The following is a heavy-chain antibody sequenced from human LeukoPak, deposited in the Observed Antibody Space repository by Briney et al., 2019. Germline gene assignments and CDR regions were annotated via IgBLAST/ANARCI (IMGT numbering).Heavy chain of an antibody. D-gene: IGHD3-16*01. CDR3: ARSESSWGNYYFDY. CDR1: GFTLDDFG. J-gene: IGHJ4*02. V-gene: IGHV3-20*04. Sequence: GGSLRLSCTASGFTLDDFGMTWVRQAPGKGLEWVSSANWNGESTSYADSVKGRFTISRDNAKKSLYLQMYSLRAEDTALYYCARSESSWGNYYFDYWGQGILVTVSS. CDR2: ANWNGEST.